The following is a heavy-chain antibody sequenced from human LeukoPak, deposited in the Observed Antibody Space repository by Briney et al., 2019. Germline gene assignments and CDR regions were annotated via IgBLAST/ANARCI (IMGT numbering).Heavy chain of an antibody. J-gene: IGHJ6*03. CDR1: GGSISSYY. V-gene: IGHV4-4*09. CDR3: ARLSCSAYYYYYMDV. CDR2: IYTSGST. D-gene: IGHD2-15*01. Sequence: SETLSLTCTVSGGSISSYYWSWIRQPPGKGLEWIGYIYTSGSTNYNPSLKSRVTISVDTSKNQFSLKLSSVTAADTAVYYCARLSCSAYYYYYMDVWGKGTTVTVSS.